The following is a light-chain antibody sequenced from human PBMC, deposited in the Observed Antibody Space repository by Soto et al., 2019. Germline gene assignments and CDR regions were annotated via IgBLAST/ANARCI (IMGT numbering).Light chain of an antibody. CDR3: QQYNNWPFIT. CDR1: QSVKFY. V-gene: IGKV3-11*01. Sequence: EIVLTQSPATLSLSPGASATLSGRASQSVKFYLAWYQQKPGQAPRLLIYDASNRATGIPARFSGSGSGTEFTLTISSLQSEDFAVYYCQQYNNWPFITFGQGTRLEIK. J-gene: IGKJ5*01. CDR2: DAS.